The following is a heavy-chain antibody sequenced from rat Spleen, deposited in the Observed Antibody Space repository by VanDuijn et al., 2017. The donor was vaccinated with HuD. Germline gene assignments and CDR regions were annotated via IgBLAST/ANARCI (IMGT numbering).Heavy chain of an antibody. CDR1: GFTFSDYY. J-gene: IGHJ1*01. CDR3: TTVVGDSYWYFDF. V-gene: IGHV5-20*01. D-gene: IGHD4-2*01. Sequence: EVQLVESGGGLVQPGRSLKLSCAASGFTFSDYYMAWVRQAPKKGLEWVTSINYDGSSTYYRDSVKGRFTISRDNAESTLKLQMDSLRSEDTATYYCTTVVGDSYWYFDFWGPGTMVTVSS. CDR2: INYDGSST.